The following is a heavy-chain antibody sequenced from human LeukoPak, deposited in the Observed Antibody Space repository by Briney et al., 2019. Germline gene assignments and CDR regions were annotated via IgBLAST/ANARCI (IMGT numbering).Heavy chain of an antibody. CDR2: INPNSGGT. J-gene: IGHJ5*02. V-gene: IGHV1-2*02. CDR1: GYTFTGYY. D-gene: IGHD3-9*01. Sequence: ASVKVSCKASGYTFTGYYMHWVRQAPGQGLEWMGWINPNSGGTNYAQKFQGRVTMTRDTSISTAYMELSRLRPDDTAVYYCARVRGSRYDILTGYYDFDPWGQGTLVTVSS. CDR3: ARVRGSRYDILTGYYDFDP.